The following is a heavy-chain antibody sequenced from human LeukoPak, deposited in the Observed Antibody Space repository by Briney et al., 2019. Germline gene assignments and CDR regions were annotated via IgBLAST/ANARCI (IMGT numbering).Heavy chain of an antibody. V-gene: IGHV1-2*04. Sequence: ASVKVSCKASGYTFTGYYMHWVRQAPGQGLEWMGWINPNSGGTNYAQKFQGWVTMTRDTSISTAYMELSRLRSDDTAVYYCARGEAPGWPRFYNWFDPWGQGTLVTVSS. CDR3: ARGEAPGWPRFYNWFDP. D-gene: IGHD5-12*01. J-gene: IGHJ5*02. CDR2: INPNSGGT. CDR1: GYTFTGYY.